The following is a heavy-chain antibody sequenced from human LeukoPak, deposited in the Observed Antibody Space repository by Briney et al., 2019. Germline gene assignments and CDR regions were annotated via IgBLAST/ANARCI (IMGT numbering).Heavy chain of an antibody. CDR1: GFTFSSYG. CDR2: IWYDGSNK. Sequence: PGGSLRLSRAASGFTFSSYGMHWVRQAPGKGLEWVAVIWYDGSNKYYADSVKGRFTISRDNSKNTLYLQMNSLRAEDTAVYYCARVRGHKPTYYFDYWGQGTLVTVSS. J-gene: IGHJ4*02. D-gene: IGHD2-21*01. CDR3: ARVRGHKPTYYFDY. V-gene: IGHV3-33*01.